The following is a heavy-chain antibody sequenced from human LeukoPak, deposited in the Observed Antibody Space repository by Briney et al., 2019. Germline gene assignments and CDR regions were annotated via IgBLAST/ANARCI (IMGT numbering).Heavy chain of an antibody. CDR1: GGSISSGGYY. Sequence: PSETLSLTCTVSGGSISSGGYYWSWIRQHPGKGLEWIGYIYYSGSTCYNPSLKSRVTISVDTSKNQFSLKLSSVTAADTAVYYCARLEKLISAKRVWFDPWGQGTLVTVSS. J-gene: IGHJ5*02. CDR3: ARLEKLISAKRVWFDP. V-gene: IGHV4-31*03. CDR2: IYYSGST. D-gene: IGHD1-1*01.